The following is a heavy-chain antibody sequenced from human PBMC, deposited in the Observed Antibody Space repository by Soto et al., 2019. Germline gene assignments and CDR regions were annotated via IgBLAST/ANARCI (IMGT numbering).Heavy chain of an antibody. J-gene: IGHJ4*02. V-gene: IGHV4-39*01. D-gene: IGHD3-9*01. CDR2: IYYSGST. CDR1: GGSISSSSYY. Sequence: QLQLQESGPGLVKPSETLSLTCTVSGGSISSSSYYWGWIRQPPGKGLEWIGSIYYSGSTYYNPSLKSRVTISVDTSKNQFSLKLSSVTAADTAVYYCARHGDILTRVFDYWGQGTLVTVSS. CDR3: ARHGDILTRVFDY.